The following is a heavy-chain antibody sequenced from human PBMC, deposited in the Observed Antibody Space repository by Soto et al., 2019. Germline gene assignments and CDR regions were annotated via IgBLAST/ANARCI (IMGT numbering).Heavy chain of an antibody. CDR2: ITFSGNTV. Sequence: GGSLRLSCAASGFTFSDSYMSWIRQAPGKGLEWISYITFSGNTVYYADSLKGRFTISRDNAKNSLYLQMNRLRAEDTAVYYCARVSWREKYGMDVWGQGTTVTAP. V-gene: IGHV3-11*01. CDR3: ARVSWREKYGMDV. J-gene: IGHJ6*02. CDR1: GFTFSDSY.